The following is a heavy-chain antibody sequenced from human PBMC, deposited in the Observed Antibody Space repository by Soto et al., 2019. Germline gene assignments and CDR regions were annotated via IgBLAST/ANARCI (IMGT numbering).Heavy chain of an antibody. D-gene: IGHD3-3*01. CDR2: ISGSGGST. V-gene: IGHV3-23*01. J-gene: IGHJ4*02. CDR3: AKDCYTDFWPGHYDHLDY. CDR1: GFTFSSYA. Sequence: GSLRLTFAASGFTFSSYAMSWARQAPGKGLEWVSAISGSGGSTYYADSVKGRFTISRDNSKNTLYLQMNSLRAVDTVVYYCAKDCYTDFWPGHYDHLDYWGQGTQVTVSS.